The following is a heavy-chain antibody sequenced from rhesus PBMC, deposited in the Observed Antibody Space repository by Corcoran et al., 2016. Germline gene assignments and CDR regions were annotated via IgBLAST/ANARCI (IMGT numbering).Heavy chain of an antibody. CDR1: GYSISSGYG. V-gene: IGHV4-127*01. CDR3: ARDRVAAAGSVDY. D-gene: IGHD6-25*01. CDR2: IGGIRGNT. Sequence: QVQLQESGPGLVKPSETLSLTCAVSGYSISSGYGWSWIRQPPGKGLGWIGYIGGIRGNTHANPSLKRRVTISKDTSKNPFSLKLSSVTAADTAVYYGARDRVAAAGSVDYWGQGVLVTVSS. J-gene: IGHJ4*01.